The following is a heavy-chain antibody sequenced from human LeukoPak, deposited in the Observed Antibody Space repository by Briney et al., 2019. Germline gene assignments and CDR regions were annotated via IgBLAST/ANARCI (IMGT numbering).Heavy chain of an antibody. Sequence: GGSLRLSCAASGFTFSSYWMSWVRQAPGKGLEWVANIKQDGSEKYYVDSVKGRFTISRDNAKNSLYLQMNSLRAEDTAVYYCARVGVVVPAAIRTSRYYFDYWGQGTLVTVSS. V-gene: IGHV3-7*01. CDR2: IKQDGSEK. J-gene: IGHJ4*02. D-gene: IGHD2-2*01. CDR3: ARVGVVVPAAIRTSRYYFDY. CDR1: GFTFSSYW.